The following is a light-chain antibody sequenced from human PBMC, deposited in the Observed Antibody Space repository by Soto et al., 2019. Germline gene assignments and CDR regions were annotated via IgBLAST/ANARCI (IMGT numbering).Light chain of an antibody. J-gene: IGKJ2*01. CDR1: QTVSDN. CDR2: GAS. CDR3: QQYNIWPPLYT. Sequence: EIVLTQSPAILSASPGERATLSCRAIQTVSDNLAWYQQKPGQSPRLLIYGASTRSTDIPVRFSGSGSGTEFTLTISSLQSEDFAVYYCQQYNIWPPLYTFGQGTKL. V-gene: IGKV3-15*01.